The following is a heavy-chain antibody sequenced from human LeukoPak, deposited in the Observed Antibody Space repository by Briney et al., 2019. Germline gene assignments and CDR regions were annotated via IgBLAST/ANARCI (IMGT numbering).Heavy chain of an antibody. CDR2: IYTSGST. Sequence: SETLSLTCTVSGGSISSYYWSWLRQPAGKGLEWIGRIYTSGSTNYNPSLKSRVTMSVDTSKNQFSLKLSSVTAADTAVYYCARGGQLVYYYYYYMDVWGKGTTVTVSS. CDR3: ARGGQLVYYYYYYMDV. CDR1: GGSISSYY. V-gene: IGHV4-4*07. D-gene: IGHD6-6*01. J-gene: IGHJ6*03.